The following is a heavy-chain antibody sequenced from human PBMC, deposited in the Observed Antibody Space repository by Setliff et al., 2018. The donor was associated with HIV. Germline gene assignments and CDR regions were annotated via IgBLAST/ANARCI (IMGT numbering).Heavy chain of an antibody. J-gene: IGHJ6*03. D-gene: IGHD3-10*01. CDR1: GGSISNYY. CDR2: IHYGGGT. Sequence: SETLSLTCSLSGGSISNYYWVWIRQSPGKGLEWIGHIHYGGGTYYNPSLESRVSISRDTSKNQFSLNLRDVTAGDTALHYCARAVIRREDRGMWTKLWSAPNHMDVWGKGITVTVSS. CDR3: ARAVIRREDRGMWTKLWSAPNHMDV. V-gene: IGHV4-59*01.